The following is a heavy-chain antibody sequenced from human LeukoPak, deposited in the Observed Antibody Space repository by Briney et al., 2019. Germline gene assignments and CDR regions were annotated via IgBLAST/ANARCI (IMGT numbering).Heavy chain of an antibody. D-gene: IGHD3-22*01. CDR2: INPNSGGT. CDR1: GYTSTGYY. V-gene: IGHV1-2*02. J-gene: IGHJ5*02. CDR3: ARETAHYYDSSGYENWFDP. Sequence: ASVKVSCKASGYTSTGYYMHWVRQAPGQGLEWMGWINPNSGGTNYAQKLQGRVTMTRDTSISTAYMELSRLRSDDTAVYYCARETAHYYDSSGYENWFDPWGQGTLVTASS.